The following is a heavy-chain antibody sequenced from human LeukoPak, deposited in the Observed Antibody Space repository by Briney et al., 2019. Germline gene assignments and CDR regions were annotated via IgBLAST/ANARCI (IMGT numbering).Heavy chain of an antibody. D-gene: IGHD5-12*01. V-gene: IGHV4-4*07. Sequence: PSETLSLTCTVSGGSISSYYWSWIRQPAGKGLEWIGRIYTSGSTNYNPSLKSRVTMSVDTSKNQFSLKLSSVTAADTAVYYCARDIEGYDTYLFWYMDVWGKGTTVTISS. J-gene: IGHJ6*03. CDR3: ARDIEGYDTYLFWYMDV. CDR1: GGSISSYY. CDR2: IYTSGST.